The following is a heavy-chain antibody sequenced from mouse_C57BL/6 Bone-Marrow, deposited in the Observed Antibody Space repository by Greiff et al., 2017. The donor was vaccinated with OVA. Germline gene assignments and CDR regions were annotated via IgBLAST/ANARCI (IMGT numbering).Heavy chain of an antibody. CDR2: ISGGGGNT. V-gene: IGHV5-9*01. J-gene: IGHJ2*01. CDR1: GFPFSSYT. Sequence: EVMLVESGGGLVKPGGSLKLSCAASGFPFSSYTLSLVRQTPEKRLGWVATISGGGGNTYYPDSVKGRFTISRDNAKNTLYLQMSSLRSEDTALYYCARHRGAIDYWGQGTTLTVSS. CDR3: ARHRGAIDY. D-gene: IGHD3-1*01.